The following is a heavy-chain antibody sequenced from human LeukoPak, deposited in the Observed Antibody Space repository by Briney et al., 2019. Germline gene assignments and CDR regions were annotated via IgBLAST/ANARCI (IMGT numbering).Heavy chain of an antibody. D-gene: IGHD1-1*01. J-gene: IGHJ5*02. Sequence: PSETLSLTCTVSGGSISSYYWSWIRQPPGKGLEWIGYIYYSGSTNYNPSLKSRVTISVDTSKNQFSLKLSSVTAADTAVYYCARTSSKRTVGGGWFDPWGQGTLVTVSS. V-gene: IGHV4-59*08. CDR3: ARTSSKRTVGGGWFDP. CDR2: IYYSGST. CDR1: GGSISSYY.